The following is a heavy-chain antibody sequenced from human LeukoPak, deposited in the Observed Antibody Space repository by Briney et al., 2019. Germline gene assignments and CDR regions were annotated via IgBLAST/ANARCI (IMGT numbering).Heavy chain of an antibody. CDR3: ARVSYDSSGYYDY. Sequence: PSETLSLTCAVYGGSFSGYYWSWIRQPPGKGLEWIGEINHSGSTNYNPSLKSRVTISVDTSKNQFSLKLSPVTAADTAVYYCARVSYDSSGYYDYWGQGTLVTVSS. CDR2: INHSGST. CDR1: GGSFSGYY. J-gene: IGHJ4*02. D-gene: IGHD3-22*01. V-gene: IGHV4-34*01.